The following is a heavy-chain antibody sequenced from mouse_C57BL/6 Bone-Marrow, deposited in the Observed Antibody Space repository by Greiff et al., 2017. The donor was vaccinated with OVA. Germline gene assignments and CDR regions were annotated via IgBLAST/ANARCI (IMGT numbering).Heavy chain of an antibody. CDR3: ARDRTPFITTVVDYFDY. J-gene: IGHJ2*01. CDR2: ISDGGSYT. Sequence: EVQRVESGGGLVKPGGSLKLSCAASGFTFSSYAMSWVRQTPEKRLEWVATISDGGSYTYYPDNVKGRFPISRDNAKNNLYLQMSHLKSEDTAMYYCARDRTPFITTVVDYFDYWGQGTTLTVSS. CDR1: GFTFSSYA. V-gene: IGHV5-4*01. D-gene: IGHD1-1*01.